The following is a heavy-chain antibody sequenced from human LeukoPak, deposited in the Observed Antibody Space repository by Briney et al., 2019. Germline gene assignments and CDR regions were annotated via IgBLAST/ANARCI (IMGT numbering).Heavy chain of an antibody. V-gene: IGHV4-34*01. Sequence: SETLSLTCAVYGGSFSGYYWSWIRQPPGKGLEWIGEINHSGSTNYNPSLKSRVTISVDTSKNQFSLKLSSVTAADTAVYYCARAIVVVPAALYGMDVWGQGTTVTVSS. CDR2: INHSGST. J-gene: IGHJ6*02. CDR3: ARAIVVVPAALYGMDV. D-gene: IGHD2-2*01. CDR1: GGSFSGYY.